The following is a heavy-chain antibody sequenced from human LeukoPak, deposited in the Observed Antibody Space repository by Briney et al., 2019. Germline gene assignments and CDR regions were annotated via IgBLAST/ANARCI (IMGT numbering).Heavy chain of an antibody. Sequence: PGRSLRLSCAASGFTFSSYGIHWVRQAPGKGLEWVAVIWYDGSNKYYADPVKGRFTISRDNSKNTLYLQMNSLRAEDTAIYYCARDIGDYDFWSSYYAFDYWGQGTLVTVSS. D-gene: IGHD3-3*01. CDR2: IWYDGSNK. V-gene: IGHV3-33*01. J-gene: IGHJ4*02. CDR3: ARDIGDYDFWSSYYAFDY. CDR1: GFTFSSYG.